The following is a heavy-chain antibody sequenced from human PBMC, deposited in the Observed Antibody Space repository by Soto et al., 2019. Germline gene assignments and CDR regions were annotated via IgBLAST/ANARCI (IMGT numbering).Heavy chain of an antibody. V-gene: IGHV5-51*01. CDR2: IYPGDSDT. Sequence: PGESLKISCKGSGYSFTSYWIGWVRQMPGKGLEWMGIIYPGDSDTRYSPSFQGQVTISADKSISTAYLQWSSLKASDTAMYYCARATVVTPHYYYYYGMDVWGQGTTVTVSS. J-gene: IGHJ6*02. D-gene: IGHD4-17*01. CDR1: GYSFTSYW. CDR3: ARATVVTPHYYYYYGMDV.